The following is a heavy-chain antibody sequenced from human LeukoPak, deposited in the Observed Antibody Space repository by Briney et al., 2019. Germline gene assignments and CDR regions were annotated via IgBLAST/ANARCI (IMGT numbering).Heavy chain of an antibody. D-gene: IGHD3-22*01. Sequence: PSETLSLTCGVSGGSISNTNWWSWGRQPPGKGLERVGEDNLQGSTNYHPPLKRRVAISVKTTDNHSSLKLTSVTAAATAVYYCARGRIVVANTGAFDIWGQGTMVPVSS. CDR1: GGSISNTNW. CDR2: DNLQGST. V-gene: IGHV4-4*02. CDR3: ARGRIVVANTGAFDI. J-gene: IGHJ3*02.